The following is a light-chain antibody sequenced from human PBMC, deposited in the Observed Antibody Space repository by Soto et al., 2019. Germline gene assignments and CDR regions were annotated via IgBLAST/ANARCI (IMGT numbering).Light chain of an antibody. CDR2: DVG. V-gene: IGLV2-11*01. Sequence: SLLTPPRSVSGSPGQAVTLSCTGTSRVIGGYNYVSWYQQHPGKAPKLMIYDVGKRPSGVPDRFSGSKSGNTASLTISGLQAEDEADYCCCSYAGSYTYVFVTGTKVTVL. CDR1: SRVIGGYNY. CDR3: CSYAGSYTYV. J-gene: IGLJ1*01.